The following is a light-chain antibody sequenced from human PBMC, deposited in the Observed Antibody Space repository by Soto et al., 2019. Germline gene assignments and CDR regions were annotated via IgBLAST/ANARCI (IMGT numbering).Light chain of an antibody. J-gene: IGKJ4*01. V-gene: IGKV3-20*01. CDR2: GAS. CDR1: QSVSSSY. CDR3: QQYNNWPLT. Sequence: EIVFTHSPFTLSLSHSYRATPSCRYSQSVSSSYLAWYQQKPGQAPRLLIYGASSRATGIPDRFSGSGSGTDFTLTITSLQSEDFAVYYCQQYNNWPLTFGGGTKVDIK.